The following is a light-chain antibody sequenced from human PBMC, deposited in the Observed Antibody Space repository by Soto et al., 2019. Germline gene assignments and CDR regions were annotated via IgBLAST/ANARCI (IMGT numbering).Light chain of an antibody. V-gene: IGKV3-20*01. CDR3: QQDGSSPQT. Sequence: IVRTQSPATLSVSPGERATLSCRASQSVSSSYLAWYQQKPGQAPRLLIYGASSRATGIPDRFSGSGSGTDFTLTISRLEPEDFAVYYCQQDGSSPQTFGQGTKVDNK. J-gene: IGKJ1*01. CDR2: GAS. CDR1: QSVSSSY.